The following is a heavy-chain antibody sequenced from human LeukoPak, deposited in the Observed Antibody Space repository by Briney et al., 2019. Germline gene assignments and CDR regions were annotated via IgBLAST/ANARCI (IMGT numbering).Heavy chain of an antibody. V-gene: IGHV4-39*01. CDR3: ARTTMVRGAWFDP. D-gene: IGHD3-10*01. CDR1: GGSISSSSYY. Sequence: SETLSLTCTVSGGSISSSSYYWGWIRQPPGKGLEWIGSIYYSGSTYYNPSLKSRVTISADTSKNQFSLKLSSVTAADTAVYYCARTTMVRGAWFDPWGQGTLVTVSS. CDR2: IYYSGST. J-gene: IGHJ5*02.